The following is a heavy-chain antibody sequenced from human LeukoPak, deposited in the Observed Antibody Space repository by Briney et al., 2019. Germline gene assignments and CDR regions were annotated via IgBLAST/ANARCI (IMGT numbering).Heavy chain of an antibody. Sequence: PSQTLSLTCIVSGASFNTGDYYWNWIRQHPGKGLEWIGYIYNSGSTYYNPSLKSRVTISVDTSKNHFSLRLTSVTAADSAVYDCARVAPPDSWGQGTLVTVSS. CDR2: IYNSGST. CDR3: ARVAPPDS. V-gene: IGHV4-31*03. J-gene: IGHJ4*02. CDR1: GASFNTGDYY.